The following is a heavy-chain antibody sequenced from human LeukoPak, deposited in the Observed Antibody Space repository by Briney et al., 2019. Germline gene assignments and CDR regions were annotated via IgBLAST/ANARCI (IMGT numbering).Heavy chain of an antibody. CDR2: IYYSGST. CDR3: ARDAIPYDMDV. V-gene: IGHV4-31*03. Sequence: SETLSLTCTVSGGSITGGGYYWSWIRQHPGKGLGWIGYIYYSGSTNYNPSLKSRATISVDTSKNQYPLKLSSVTAADTAVYYCARDAIPYDMDVWGQGTTVTVSS. CDR1: GGSITGGGYY. J-gene: IGHJ6*02. D-gene: IGHD2-21*01.